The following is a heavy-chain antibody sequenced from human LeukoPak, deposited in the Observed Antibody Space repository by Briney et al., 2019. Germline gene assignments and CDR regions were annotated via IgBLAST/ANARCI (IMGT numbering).Heavy chain of an antibody. CDR1: GFTFSNAW. CDR3: TSQALSYYYYGMDV. Sequence: GGSLRLSCAASGFTFSNAWMSWVRQAPGKGLGWVGRIKSKTDGGTTDYAAPVKGRFTISRDDSKNTLYLQMNSLKTEDTAVYYCTSQALSYYYYGMDVWGKGTTVTVSS. CDR2: IKSKTDGGTT. J-gene: IGHJ6*04. V-gene: IGHV3-15*01.